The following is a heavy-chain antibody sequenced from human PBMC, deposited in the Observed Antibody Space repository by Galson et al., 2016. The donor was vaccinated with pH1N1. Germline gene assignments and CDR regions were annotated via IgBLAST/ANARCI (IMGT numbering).Heavy chain of an antibody. D-gene: IGHD1-26*01. Sequence: SVKVSCKASGYTFSSYGISWVRQAPGKGLEWMGWISGYYGNTKYEQKIQGRVSMTIDTSTSTVYMELRSLRSDDTALYYCARMSGSSRYLDYWGQGTLVTVSS. V-gene: IGHV1-18*01. CDR3: ARMSGSSRYLDY. CDR2: ISGYYGNT. CDR1: GYTFSSYG. J-gene: IGHJ4*02.